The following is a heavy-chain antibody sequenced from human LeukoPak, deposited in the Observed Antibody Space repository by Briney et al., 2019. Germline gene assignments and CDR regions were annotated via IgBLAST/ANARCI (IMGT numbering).Heavy chain of an antibody. CDR3: ARQASGGSCYLDY. V-gene: IGHV4-59*08. CDR2: IYHSGST. J-gene: IGHJ4*02. D-gene: IGHD2-15*01. Sequence: SETLSLTCTVSGGSISSSYWSWIRQPPGKGLEWIGSIYHSGSTYYNPSLKSRVTISVDTSKNQFSLKLSSVTAADTAVYYCARQASGGSCYLDYWGQGTLVTVSS. CDR1: GGSISSSY.